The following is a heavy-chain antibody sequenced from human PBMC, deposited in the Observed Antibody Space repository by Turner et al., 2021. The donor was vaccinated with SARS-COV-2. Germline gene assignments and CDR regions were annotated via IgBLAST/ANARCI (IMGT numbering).Heavy chain of an antibody. CDR3: ARSLRARVDFDY. Sequence: QAQLVESGGGVVQAGRSLRPSCAASGFTFSTYALHWVRQAPGGGLEWVALISYDGNYKDYADSVKGRFTISRDNSKNTLYLQMNSLRAEDTAVYYCARSLRARVDFDYWGQGTLVTVSS. CDR1: GFTFSTYA. CDR2: ISYDGNYK. D-gene: IGHD5-18*01. V-gene: IGHV3-30*04. J-gene: IGHJ4*02.